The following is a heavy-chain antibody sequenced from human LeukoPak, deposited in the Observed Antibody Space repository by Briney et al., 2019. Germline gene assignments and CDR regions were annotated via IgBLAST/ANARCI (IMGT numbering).Heavy chain of an antibody. J-gene: IGHJ4*02. CDR3: TKDLGDYNNYGAHY. V-gene: IGHV3-23*01. CDR1: GLTFNNYA. CDR2: ISGSGGSA. D-gene: IGHD4-11*01. Sequence: GGSLRLSCGALGLTFNNYAMTWFRKAQGKGLEWVSGISGSGGSAYYADSVKGRFTISRDNSKNTLYLQMNSLRVEDTAIYFCTKDLGDYNNYGAHYWGQGTLVTVSS.